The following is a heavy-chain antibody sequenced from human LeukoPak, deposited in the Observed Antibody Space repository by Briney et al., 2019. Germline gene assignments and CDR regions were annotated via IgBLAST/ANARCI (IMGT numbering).Heavy chain of an antibody. J-gene: IGHJ4*02. CDR1: GESISGFY. V-gene: IGHV4-59*08. Sequence: SQTLSLTCTVSGESISGFYWNWIRQPPGKGLEWLGYIYYSGSTNYNPSLKSRVTISVDTSKSQFSLKLTSVTAADTAVYYCATLTTVVTAYYFDYWGQGTLVTVSS. CDR2: IYYSGST. D-gene: IGHD4-23*01. CDR3: ATLTTVVTAYYFDY.